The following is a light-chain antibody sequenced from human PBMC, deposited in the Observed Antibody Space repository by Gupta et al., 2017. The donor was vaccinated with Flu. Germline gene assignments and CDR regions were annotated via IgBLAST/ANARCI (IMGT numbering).Light chain of an antibody. CDR2: DTS. CDR3: QHRSNWLIT. J-gene: IGKJ5*01. V-gene: IGKV3-11*01. CDR1: QSFSSY. Sequence: EILLTQSPATLSLSPGERATLSCRASQSFSSYLAWYQQKPGQAPRLLIYDTSSRAAGIPARFSGSGSGTDFTLTISSLESEDFAVYYCQHRSNWLITFGQGTRLESK.